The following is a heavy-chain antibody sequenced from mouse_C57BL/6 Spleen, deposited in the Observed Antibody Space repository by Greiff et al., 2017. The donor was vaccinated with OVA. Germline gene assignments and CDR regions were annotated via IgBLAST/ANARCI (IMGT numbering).Heavy chain of an antibody. J-gene: IGHJ4*01. CDR3: ARYVLRHYAMDY. V-gene: IGHV1-18*01. D-gene: IGHD2-12*01. Sequence: EVQLQQSGPELVKPGASVKIPCKASGYTFTDYNMDWVKQSHGKSLEWIGDINPNNGGTIYNQKFKGKATLTVDKSSSTAYMELRSLTSEDTAVYYCARYVLRHYAMDYWGQGTSVTVSS. CDR1: GYTFTDYN. CDR2: INPNNGGT.